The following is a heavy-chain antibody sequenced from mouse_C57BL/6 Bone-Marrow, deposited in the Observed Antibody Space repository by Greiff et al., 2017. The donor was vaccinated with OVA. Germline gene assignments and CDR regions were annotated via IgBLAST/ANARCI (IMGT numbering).Heavy chain of an antibody. D-gene: IGHD3-2*02. CDR2: IYPGGGYT. CDR3: AREGGSSGYNY. Sequence: VKLMESGAELVRPGTSVKMSCKASGYTFTNYWIGWAKQRPGHGLEWIGDIYPGGGYTNYNEKFKGKATLTADKSSSTAYMQFSSLTSEDSAIYYCAREGGSSGYNYWGQGTTLTVSS. CDR1: GYTFTNYW. V-gene: IGHV1-63*01. J-gene: IGHJ2*01.